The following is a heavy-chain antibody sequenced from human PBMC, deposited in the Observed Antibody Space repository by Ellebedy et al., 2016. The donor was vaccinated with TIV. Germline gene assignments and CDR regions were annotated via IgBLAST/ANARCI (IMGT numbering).Heavy chain of an antibody. CDR3: ARDRRGSYDF. CDR1: GASISSSY. CDR2: ISNTGRT. V-gene: IGHV4-59*01. D-gene: IGHD3-10*01. J-gene: IGHJ4*02. Sequence: MPSETLSLTCTVPGASISSSYWSWIRQTPGKDLEWIGYISNTGRTNYNPSLQSLVTISVDTSRNQFSLTLRSLTAADTAVYYCARDRRGSYDFWGQGTLLAVSS.